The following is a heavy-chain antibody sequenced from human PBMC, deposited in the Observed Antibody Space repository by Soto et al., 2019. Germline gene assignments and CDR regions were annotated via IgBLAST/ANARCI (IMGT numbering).Heavy chain of an antibody. CDR3: ARGGGVYYFDY. D-gene: IGHD2-8*02. J-gene: IGHJ4*02. V-gene: IGHV4-59*01. Sequence: PSETLSLTCTVSGGSISSYYWSWIRQPPGKGLEWIGYIYYIGITDYNPSLKSRVTISVDTSKSQFSLKLSSLTAADTAVYYCARGGGVYYFDYWGQGTLVTVSS. CDR1: GGSISSYY. CDR2: IYYIGIT.